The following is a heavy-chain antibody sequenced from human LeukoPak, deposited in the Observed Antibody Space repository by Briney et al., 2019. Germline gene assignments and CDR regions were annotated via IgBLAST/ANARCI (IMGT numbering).Heavy chain of an antibody. V-gene: IGHV4-4*07. CDR1: GGSISSYY. D-gene: IGHD2-2*02. CDR3: ARSYTVPAAIRYYYYYMDV. Sequence: SETLSLTCTVSGGSISSYYRSWIRQPAGKGLEWIGRIYTSGSTNYNPSLKSRVTMSVDTSKNQFSLKLSSVTAADTAVYYCARSYTVPAAIRYYYYYMDVWGKGTTVTVSS. CDR2: IYTSGST. J-gene: IGHJ6*03.